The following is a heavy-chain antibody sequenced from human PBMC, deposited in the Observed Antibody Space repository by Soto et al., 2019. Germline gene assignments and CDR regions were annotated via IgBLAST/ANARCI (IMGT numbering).Heavy chain of an antibody. D-gene: IGHD3-22*01. V-gene: IGHV1-18*04. Sequence: QVQLVQSGAEVKKPGASVKVSCKASGYTFTSYGISWVRQAPGQGLEWMGWISAYNGKTNYAQKLQGRVTMTTDTSTSTAYMELRSLRSDDTAVYYCARRYFNKEYYYDSSGYYHFDYWGQGTLVTVSS. J-gene: IGHJ4*02. CDR2: ISAYNGKT. CDR3: ARRYFNKEYYYDSSGYYHFDY. CDR1: GYTFTSYG.